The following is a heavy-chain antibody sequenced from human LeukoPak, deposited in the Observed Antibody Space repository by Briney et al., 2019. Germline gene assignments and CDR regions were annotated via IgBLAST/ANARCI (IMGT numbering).Heavy chain of an antibody. J-gene: IGHJ6*03. Sequence: GGSLRLSCALSGFTFSRYSMNWVRQAPGKGLEWVSFISTSSIYIYYADSVKGRFTISRDNAKNSLYLQMNSLRAEDTAVYYCATTRIADYYMDVWGKGTTVTISS. D-gene: IGHD6-13*01. V-gene: IGHV3-21*01. CDR3: ATTRIADYYMDV. CDR2: ISTSSIYI. CDR1: GFTFSRYS.